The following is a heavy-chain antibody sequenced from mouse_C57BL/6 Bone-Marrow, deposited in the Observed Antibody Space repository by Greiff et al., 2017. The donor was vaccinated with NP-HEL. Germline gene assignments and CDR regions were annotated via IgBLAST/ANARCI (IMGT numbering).Heavy chain of an antibody. J-gene: IGHJ3*01. Sequence: EVQLVESGGDLVKPGGSLKLSCAASGFTFSSYGMSWVRQTPDKRLEWVATISSGGSYTYYPDSVKGRFTISRANAKNTLYLQMSSLKSEDTAMYYCARPYDYDVAWFAYWGQGTRVTVAA. CDR3: ARPYDYDVAWFAY. CDR2: ISSGGSYT. V-gene: IGHV5-6*01. CDR1: GFTFSSYG. D-gene: IGHD2-4*01.